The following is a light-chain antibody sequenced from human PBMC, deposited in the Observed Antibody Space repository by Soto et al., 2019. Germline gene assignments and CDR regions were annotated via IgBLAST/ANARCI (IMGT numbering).Light chain of an antibody. V-gene: IGKV3-20*01. CDR3: QHYGSAHFT. J-gene: IGKJ3*01. Sequence: EIVLPQSPGTLSLSPGERATLSCRASQSFSSSYFAWYQQKPSQAPRLLIYGASSRATGIPDRFSGRGSGTDFALTISSLEPEDFAVYDCQHYGSAHFTFGPGTKVDVK. CDR2: GAS. CDR1: QSFSSSY.